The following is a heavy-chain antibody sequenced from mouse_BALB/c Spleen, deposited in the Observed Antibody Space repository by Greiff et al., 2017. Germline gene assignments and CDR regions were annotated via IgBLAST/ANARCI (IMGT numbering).Heavy chain of an antibody. D-gene: IGHD2-10*02. CDR1: GYAFSSSW. Sequence: VKLVESGPELVKPGASVKISCKASGYAFSSSWMNWVKQRPGQGLEWIGRIYPGDGDTNYNGKFKGKATLTADKSSSTAYMQLSSLTSVDSAVYFCARSGYGNYFDYWGQGTTLTVSS. CDR3: ARSGYGNYFDY. CDR2: IYPGDGDT. V-gene: IGHV1-82*01. J-gene: IGHJ2*01.